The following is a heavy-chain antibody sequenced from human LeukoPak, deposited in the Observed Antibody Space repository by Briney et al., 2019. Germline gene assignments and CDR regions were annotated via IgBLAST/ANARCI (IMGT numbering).Heavy chain of an antibody. Sequence: PGGSLRLSCAASGFTFSSYSMNWVRQAPGKGLEWVSYISSSSSTIYYADSVKGRFTISRDNAKNSLYLQMNSLRAEDTAVCYCARHLSGITGYTYGRGIDYWGQGTLLTVSS. CDR3: ARHLSGITGYTYGRGIDY. J-gene: IGHJ4*02. CDR1: GFTFSSYS. CDR2: ISSSSSTI. D-gene: IGHD5-18*01. V-gene: IGHV3-48*01.